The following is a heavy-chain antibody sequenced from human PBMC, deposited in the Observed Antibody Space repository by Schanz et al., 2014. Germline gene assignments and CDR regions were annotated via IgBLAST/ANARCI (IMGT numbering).Heavy chain of an antibody. Sequence: QVQLQESGPGLVKPSETLSLTCTVSGDSISSYSWSWIRRPAGKGLEWIGRIYTSGATNYNPSLKSRLTMSVDPSKNQFSLKLRSVTAADTAVYYCARGNDIQVWSLDYWGQGTLVTVSS. CDR3: ARGNDIQVWSLDY. D-gene: IGHD5-18*01. V-gene: IGHV4-4*07. J-gene: IGHJ4*02. CDR1: GDSISSYS. CDR2: IYTSGAT.